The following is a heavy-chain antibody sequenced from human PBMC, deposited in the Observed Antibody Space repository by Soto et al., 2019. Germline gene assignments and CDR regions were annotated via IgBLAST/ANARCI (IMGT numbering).Heavy chain of an antibody. D-gene: IGHD3-3*01. Sequence: QLHLVQSGAVVKKPGASVTVSCSASGYPVTAYYMHWVRQAPGRGLEWMGGINPATGAAKYTQTFQGRGTMTRDTSTRTVVMEPSGLTSEDTAVFYCARGGGVGVAGSAAFDMWGQGTLVTVSS. CDR1: GYPVTAYY. CDR2: INPATGAA. V-gene: IGHV1-2*02. CDR3: ARGGGVGVAGSAAFDM. J-gene: IGHJ3*02.